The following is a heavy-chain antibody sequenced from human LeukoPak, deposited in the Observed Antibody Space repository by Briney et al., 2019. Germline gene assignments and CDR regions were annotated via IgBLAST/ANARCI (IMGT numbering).Heavy chain of an antibody. J-gene: IGHJ4*02. CDR2: ISGSGGTT. Sequence: GGSLRLSCAASGFTFSTYAMSWVRQAPGKGLEWVSAISGSGGTTYYAGSLKGRFTISRDNSKNTLYLQINSLRAEDTAVYHCAKSVLLWFGDRTDYWGQGTLVTVSS. CDR3: AKSVLLWFGDRTDY. CDR1: GFTFSTYA. V-gene: IGHV3-23*01. D-gene: IGHD3-10*01.